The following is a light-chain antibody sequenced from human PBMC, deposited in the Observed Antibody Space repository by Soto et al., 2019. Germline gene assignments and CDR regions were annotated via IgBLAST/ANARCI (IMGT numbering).Light chain of an antibody. CDR3: TSFTSSSTQV. CDR2: EVN. V-gene: IGLV2-14*01. Sequence: QSALTQPASVSGSPGQSITISCTGTSGDIDAFDYVSWYQQHPGKAPKLLIFEVNDRPSGVSDRFSGSKSGSTASLTISGLQAEDEADYFCTSFTSSSTQVFGTGTKLTVL. CDR1: SGDIDAFDY. J-gene: IGLJ1*01.